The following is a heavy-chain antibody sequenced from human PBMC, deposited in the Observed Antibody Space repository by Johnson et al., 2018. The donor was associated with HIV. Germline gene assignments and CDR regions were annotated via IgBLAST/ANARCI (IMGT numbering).Heavy chain of an antibody. J-gene: IGHJ3*02. D-gene: IGHD1-26*01. CDR2: ISGSGGSA. CDR3: ATDQVGRSYGGKYQI. Sequence: VQLVESGGGVVQPGRSLRLSCAASGFTFSSYAMSWVRQAPGKGLEWVSAISGSGGSAYYADSVKGRFTISRDNSKNTLYLHMNSLKVEDTAVYYCATDQVGRSYGGKYQIWGQGTMVTVSS. V-gene: IGHV3-23*04. CDR1: GFTFSSYA.